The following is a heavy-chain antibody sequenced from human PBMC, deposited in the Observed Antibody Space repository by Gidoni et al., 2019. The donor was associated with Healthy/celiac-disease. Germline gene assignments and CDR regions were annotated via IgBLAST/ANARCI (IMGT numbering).Heavy chain of an antibody. CDR1: GFTFSSYG. CDR2: IWYDGSNK. D-gene: IGHD2-8*01. CDR3: ARDGLMVYAILDSGEFDY. V-gene: IGHV3-33*01. J-gene: IGHJ4*02. Sequence: QVQLVESGGGVVQPGRSLRLSCAASGFTFSSYGMHWVRQAPGKGLEWVAVIWYDGSNKYYADSVKGRFTISRDNSKNTLYLQMNSLRAEDTAVYYCARDGLMVYAILDSGEFDYWGQGTLVTVSS.